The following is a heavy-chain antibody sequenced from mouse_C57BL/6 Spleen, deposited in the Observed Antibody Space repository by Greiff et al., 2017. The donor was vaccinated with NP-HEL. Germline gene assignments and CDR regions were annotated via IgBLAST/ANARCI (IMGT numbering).Heavy chain of an antibody. CDR3: ARLETAQATEWFAY. CDR2: IDPSDSYT. V-gene: IGHV1-50*01. Sequence: QVQLQQPGAELVKPGASVKLSCKASGYTFTSYWMQWVKQRPGQGLEWIGEIDPSDSYTNYNQKFKGKATLTVDTSSSTAYMQLSSLTSEDSAVYYCARLETAQATEWFAYWGQGTLVTVSA. D-gene: IGHD3-2*02. CDR1: GYTFTSYW. J-gene: IGHJ3*01.